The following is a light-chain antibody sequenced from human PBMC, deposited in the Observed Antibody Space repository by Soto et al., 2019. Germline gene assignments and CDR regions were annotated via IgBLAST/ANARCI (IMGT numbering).Light chain of an antibody. CDR1: QSVTSN. Sequence: EVVMTQSPATLSVSPGERASLSCRASQSVTSNLGWYQQKPGQAPRLLIYGASTSATGIPARFSGSGSGTEFTLSITSLQSEDFGVYYCQQCTVWPTFGPGTKVDIK. CDR2: GAS. V-gene: IGKV3-15*01. CDR3: QQCTVWPT. J-gene: IGKJ3*01.